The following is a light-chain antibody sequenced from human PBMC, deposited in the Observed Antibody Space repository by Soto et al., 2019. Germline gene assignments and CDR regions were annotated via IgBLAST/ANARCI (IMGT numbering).Light chain of an antibody. CDR1: SSDVGGYTY. Sequence: QSVLTQPASVSGSPGQSITISCTGTSSDVGGYTYVSWYQHHPGKAPKLMIYDVTNRPSGVSNRSSGSKSGNTASLTISGLQAEDEADYYCASYTSGTSWVFGGGTKLTVL. J-gene: IGLJ3*02. V-gene: IGLV2-14*03. CDR3: ASYTSGTSWV. CDR2: DVT.